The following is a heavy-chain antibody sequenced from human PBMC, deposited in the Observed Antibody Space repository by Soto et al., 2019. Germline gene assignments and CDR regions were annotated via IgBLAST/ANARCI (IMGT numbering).Heavy chain of an antibody. J-gene: IGHJ4*02. CDR1: GGSIISYY. D-gene: IGHD2-15*01. CDR2: IHNSGRT. CDR3: AREECSSCTCYPFDY. V-gene: IGHV4-4*08. Sequence: QVQLQESGPGLVKPSETLSLTCTVSGGSIISYYWSWIRQSPGKGLEWIGYIHNSGRTNYNPSLNSRATISGDTSKNQFSLRLSSVTATDTAVYSCAREECSSCTCYPFDYWGQGTLVTVSS.